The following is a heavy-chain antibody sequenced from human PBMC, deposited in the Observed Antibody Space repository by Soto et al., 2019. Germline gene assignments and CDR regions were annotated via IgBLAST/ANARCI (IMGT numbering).Heavy chain of an antibody. D-gene: IGHD3-3*01. CDR3: ATGLLSQSVLRFLEWPERNWFDP. CDR2: FDPEDGET. Sequence: GASVKVSCKVSGYTLTELSMHWVRQAPGKGLEWMGGFDPEDGETIYAQKFQGRVTMTEDTSTDTAYMELSSLRSEDTAVYYCATGLLSQSVLRFLEWPERNWFDPWGQGTLVTVSS. V-gene: IGHV1-24*01. J-gene: IGHJ5*02. CDR1: GYTLTELS.